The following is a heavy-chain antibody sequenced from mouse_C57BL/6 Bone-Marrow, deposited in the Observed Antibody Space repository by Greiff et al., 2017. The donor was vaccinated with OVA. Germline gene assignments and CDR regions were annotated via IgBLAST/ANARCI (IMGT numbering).Heavy chain of an antibody. CDR1: GYTFTDHT. CDR3: ARRTTVGYVDV. V-gene: IGHV1-78*01. J-gene: IGHJ1*03. Sequence: QVQLKESDAELVKPGASVKISCKVSGYTFTDHTIHWMKQRPEQGLEWIGYIYPSDGSSRYNEKFKGKATLTEDKSSSTAYMQLNSLTSEDSAVFFCARRTTVGYVDVWGRGTAVTVSS. CDR2: IYPSDGSS. D-gene: IGHD1-1*01.